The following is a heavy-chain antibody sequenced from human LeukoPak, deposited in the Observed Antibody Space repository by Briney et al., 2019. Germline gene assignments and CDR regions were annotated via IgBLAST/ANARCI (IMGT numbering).Heavy chain of an antibody. V-gene: IGHV3-30*02. CDR2: IRYDGSNK. Sequence: GGSLRLSCAASGFTFSSYGMHWVRQAPGKGLEWVAFIRYDGSNKYYADSVKGRFTISRDNSKNTLYVQMNSLRAEDTALYLCAKDFYESSGYYYDYWGQGTLVTVSS. CDR3: AKDFYESSGYYYDY. J-gene: IGHJ4*02. CDR1: GFTFSSYG. D-gene: IGHD3-22*01.